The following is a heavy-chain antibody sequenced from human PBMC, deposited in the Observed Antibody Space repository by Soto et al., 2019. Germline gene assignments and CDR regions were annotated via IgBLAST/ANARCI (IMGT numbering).Heavy chain of an antibody. CDR2: IGPSSSYT. D-gene: IGHD2-8*01. J-gene: IGHJ4*02. V-gene: IGHV3-11*06. Sequence: PGGSLRLSCAASAFTFSDYYMSWIRQAPGKGLEWVSYIGPSSSYTNYADSVKGRFTISRDNTKNSLYLQMNSLRAEDTAVYYCARVVRLMLYSDYWGQGTLVTVSS. CDR3: ARVVRLMLYSDY. CDR1: AFTFSDYY.